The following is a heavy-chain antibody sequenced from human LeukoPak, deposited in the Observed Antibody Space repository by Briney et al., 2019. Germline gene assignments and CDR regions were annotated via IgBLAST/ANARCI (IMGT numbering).Heavy chain of an antibody. CDR2: ISYDGRNK. D-gene: IGHD3-10*01. J-gene: IGHJ6*02. Sequence: GRSLRLSCAASGFTFSSYGMHWVRQAPGKGLEWVAVISYDGRNKYYADSVKGRFTISRDNSKNTLYLQMNSLRAEDTAVYYCAKEGVTMVRGVSILWYGMDVWGQGTTVTVSS. CDR3: AKEGVTMVRGVSILWYGMDV. CDR1: GFTFSSYG. V-gene: IGHV3-30*18.